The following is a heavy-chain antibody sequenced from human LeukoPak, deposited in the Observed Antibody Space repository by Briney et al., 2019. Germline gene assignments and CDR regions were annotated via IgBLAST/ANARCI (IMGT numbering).Heavy chain of an antibody. V-gene: IGHV3-7*01. CDR1: GFTFSSYW. CDR3: ARAPIEDCSSTSCYYYYYMDV. CDR2: IKQEGSEK. D-gene: IGHD2-2*01. Sequence: GGSLRLSCAASGFTFSSYWMSWVRQAPGKGLEWVANIKQEGSEKYYVDSVKGRFTISRDNAKNSLYLQMNSLRAEDTAVYYCARAPIEDCSSTSCYYYYYMDVWGKGTTVTVSS. J-gene: IGHJ6*03.